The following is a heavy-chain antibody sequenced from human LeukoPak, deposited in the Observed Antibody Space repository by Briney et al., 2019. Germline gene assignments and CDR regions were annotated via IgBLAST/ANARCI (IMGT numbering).Heavy chain of an antibody. CDR1: GDSVSSNSAA. Sequence: SQTLSLTCAISGDSVSSNSAAWIWIRQSPSRGLEWLGRTYYRSKWYNDYAVSVKSRITINPDTSKNQFSLQLNSVTPEDTAVYYCAREDGTYNWNDRVFDYWGQGTLVTVSS. CDR3: AREDGTYNWNDRVFDY. V-gene: IGHV6-1*01. CDR2: TYYRSKWYN. D-gene: IGHD1-20*01. J-gene: IGHJ4*02.